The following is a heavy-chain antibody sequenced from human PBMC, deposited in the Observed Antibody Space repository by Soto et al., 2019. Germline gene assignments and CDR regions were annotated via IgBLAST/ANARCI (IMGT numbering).Heavy chain of an antibody. J-gene: IGHJ6*02. D-gene: IGHD2-2*01. Sequence: SETLSLTCTLSGASISRGGYYWSWIRQHPGKGLEWIGYIYYSGSTYYNPSLKSRVTISVDTSKNQFSLKLSSVTAAGTAVYYCARDASLYCSSTSCYGGQWPYYYYYGMDVWGQGTTVTVSS. CDR3: ARDASLYCSSTSCYGGQWPYYYYYGMDV. V-gene: IGHV4-31*03. CDR2: IYYSGST. CDR1: GASISRGGYY.